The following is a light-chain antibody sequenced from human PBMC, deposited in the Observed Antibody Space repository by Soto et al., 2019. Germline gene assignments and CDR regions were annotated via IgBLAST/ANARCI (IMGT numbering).Light chain of an antibody. V-gene: IGKV3-20*01. Sequence: IVLTQSPGTLSLSPGERATLSCRASQGLSSTYLAWYQQKPGQAPRLLIYGASRRAAGVPDRFSGSGSGTEFTLSISRLQSEDYTAYYCQQYNKWPLTFGQGTKVDIK. CDR2: GAS. J-gene: IGKJ1*01. CDR3: QQYNKWPLT. CDR1: QGLSSTY.